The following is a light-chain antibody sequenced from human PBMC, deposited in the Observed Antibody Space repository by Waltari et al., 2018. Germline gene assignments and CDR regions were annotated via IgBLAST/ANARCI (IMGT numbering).Light chain of an antibody. CDR3: QQYKNWPWT. Sequence: DIVMTQSPATLSVSPGERATLSCRATQIISTNLAWYQQKPGQAPRLLIYVASTRATGIPARFSGSGSGTDFTLTISSLQSEDFAVYYCQQYKNWPWTFGQGTKVEIK. CDR2: VAS. CDR1: QIISTN. J-gene: IGKJ1*01. V-gene: IGKV3-15*01.